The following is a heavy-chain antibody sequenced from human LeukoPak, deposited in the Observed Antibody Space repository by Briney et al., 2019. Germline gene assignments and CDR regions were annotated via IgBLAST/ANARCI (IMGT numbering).Heavy chain of an antibody. CDR3: ARAEQWLVIHLDY. V-gene: IGHV1-69*13. D-gene: IGHD6-19*01. Sequence: ASVKVSCKASGCTFSSYAISWVRQAPGQGLEWMGGHIPIFGTATYARKFQGRVTITADESTSTAYMELSSLRSEDTAVYYCARAEQWLVIHLDYWGQGPLVTVSS. CDR2: HIPIFGTA. CDR1: GCTFSSYA. J-gene: IGHJ4*02.